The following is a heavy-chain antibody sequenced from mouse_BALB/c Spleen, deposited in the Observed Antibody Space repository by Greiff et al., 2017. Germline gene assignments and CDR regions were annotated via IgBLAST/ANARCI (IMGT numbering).Heavy chain of an antibody. V-gene: IGHV5-9-4*01. Sequence: EVKLVESGGGLVKPGGSLKLSCAASGFTFSSYAMSWVRQSPEKRLEWVAEISSGGSYTYYPDTVTGRFTISRDNAKNTLYLEMSSLRSEDTAMYYCAREPTGSSQYFAVWGAGTTVTVSS. CDR2: ISSGGSYT. CDR1: GFTFSSYA. CDR3: AREPTGSSQYFAV. D-gene: IGHD1-1*01. J-gene: IGHJ1*01.